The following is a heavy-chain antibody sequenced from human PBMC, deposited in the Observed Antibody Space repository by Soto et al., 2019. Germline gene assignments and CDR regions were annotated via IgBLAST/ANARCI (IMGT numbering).Heavy chain of an antibody. CDR1: GFTFSNAW. CDR3: TTGPWGWETPFDP. Sequence: PGGCLRLSCAASGFTFSNAWMSWVRQAPGKGLEWVGRIKSKTDGGRTDYAAPVKGRFTISRDDSKNTLYLQMNSLKTEDTAVYYCTTGPWGWETPFDPWGQGT. D-gene: IGHD1-26*01. J-gene: IGHJ5*02. V-gene: IGHV3-15*01. CDR2: IKSKTDGGRT.